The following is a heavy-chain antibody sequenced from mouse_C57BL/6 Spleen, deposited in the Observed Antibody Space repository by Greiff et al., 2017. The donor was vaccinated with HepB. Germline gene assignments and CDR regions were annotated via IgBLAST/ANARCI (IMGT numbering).Heavy chain of an antibody. CDR1: GFTFNTYA. Sequence: EVQLVESGGGLVQPKGSLKLSCAASGFTFNTYAMHWVRQAPGKGLEWVARIRSKSSYYATYYADSVKDRFTISRDDSQSMLYLQMNNLKTEDTAMYYCVRDPLWDEYYFDYWGQGTTLTVSS. CDR3: VRDPLWDEYYFDY. J-gene: IGHJ2*01. D-gene: IGHD4-1*01. CDR2: IRSKSSYYAT. V-gene: IGHV10-3*01.